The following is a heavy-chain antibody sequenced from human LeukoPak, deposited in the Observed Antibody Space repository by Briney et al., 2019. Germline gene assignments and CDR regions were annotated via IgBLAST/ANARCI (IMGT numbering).Heavy chain of an antibody. CDR3: ARDVGILYYSGYMDV. J-gene: IGHJ6*03. Sequence: PGGSLRLSCAASGFTFSSYEMHWVRQAPGKGLEWVSYISSSGSTIYYADSVKGRFTISRDNAKNSLYLQMNSLRAEDTAVYYCARDVGILYYSGYMDVWGKGTTVTVSS. CDR1: GFTFSSYE. V-gene: IGHV3-48*03. D-gene: IGHD2-8*01. CDR2: ISSSGSTI.